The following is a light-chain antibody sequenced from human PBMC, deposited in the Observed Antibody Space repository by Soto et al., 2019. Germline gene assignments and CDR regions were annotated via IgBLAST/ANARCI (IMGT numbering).Light chain of an antibody. CDR2: EGS. CDR3: CSYAGSSTLLYV. V-gene: IGLV2-23*03. Sequence: QSVLTQPASVSGSPGQSITISCTGTSSDVGSYNLVSWYQQHPDKAPKLMIYEGSKRPSGVSNRFSGSKSGNTASLTISGLQAEDEADYYCCSYAGSSTLLYVFGTGTKATVL. J-gene: IGLJ1*01. CDR1: SSDVGSYNL.